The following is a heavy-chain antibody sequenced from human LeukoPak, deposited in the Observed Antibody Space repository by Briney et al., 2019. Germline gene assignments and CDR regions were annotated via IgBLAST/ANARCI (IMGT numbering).Heavy chain of an antibody. CDR3: ARDPPVEMATIGDY. CDR1: GGTFSSYA. CDR2: IIPIFGTA. Sequence: SVKVSCKASGGTFSSYAISWVRQAPGQGLEWMGGIIPIFGTANYAQKFHGRVTITTDESTSTAYMELSSLRSEDTAVYYCARDPPVEMATIGDYWGQGTLVTVSS. D-gene: IGHD5-24*01. J-gene: IGHJ4*02. V-gene: IGHV1-69*05.